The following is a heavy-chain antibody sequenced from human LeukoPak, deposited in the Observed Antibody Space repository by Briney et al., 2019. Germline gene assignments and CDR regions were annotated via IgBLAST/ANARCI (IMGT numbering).Heavy chain of an antibody. CDR2: INHSGST. J-gene: IGHJ4*02. CDR3: PREGIVGATLYYFDY. Sequence: SETLSLTCTVYGGSFSGYYWSWIRQPPGKGLEWIGEINHSGSTNYNPSLKSRVTISLDTSKNQFSLRLASVTASDTAVYYCPREGIVGATLYYFDYWGQGTLVIVSS. D-gene: IGHD1-26*01. V-gene: IGHV4-34*01. CDR1: GGSFSGYY.